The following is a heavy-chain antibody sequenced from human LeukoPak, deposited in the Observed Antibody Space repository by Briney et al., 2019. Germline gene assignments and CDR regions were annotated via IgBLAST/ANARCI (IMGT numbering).Heavy chain of an antibody. Sequence: PGGSLRLSCEASGFTFSTYGMHWVRQAPGKGLEWVAVISYDGSNKYYADSVKGRFTISRDNSKNTLCLQMNGLRAEDTAVYYCAKLTGQRTYFDWLLVYYYYYYMDVWGKGTSVTVSS. V-gene: IGHV3-30*18. CDR2: ISYDGSNK. CDR3: AKLTGQRTYFDWLLVYYYYYYMDV. CDR1: GFTFSTYG. J-gene: IGHJ6*03. D-gene: IGHD3-9*01.